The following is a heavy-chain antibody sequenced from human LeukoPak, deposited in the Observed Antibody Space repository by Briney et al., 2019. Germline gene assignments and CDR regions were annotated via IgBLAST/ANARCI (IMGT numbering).Heavy chain of an antibody. CDR2: INTSGST. V-gene: IGHV4-4*07. J-gene: IGHJ4*02. CDR1: GGSISNYY. CDR3: TRVHYSGSGLSSYFDY. Sequence: SETLSLTCTVSGGSISNYYWSWIRQPAGKGLEWIGRINTSGSTNCNPSLKSRVTMSVDTSKNQFSLNLRTVTSADTAVYYCTRVHYSGSGLSSYFDYWGQGTLVTVSS. D-gene: IGHD3-10*01.